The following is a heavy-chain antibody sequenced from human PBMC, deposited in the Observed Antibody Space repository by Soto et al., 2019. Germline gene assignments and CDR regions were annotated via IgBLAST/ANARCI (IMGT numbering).Heavy chain of an antibody. CDR2: MKQDGSEK. V-gene: IGHV3-7*04. J-gene: IGHJ4*02. D-gene: IGHD6-19*01. Sequence: EVQLVESGGGLVQPGGSLRISCAASVFAFSDYWMSWVRQAPGKGLEWVANMKQDGSEKVYVDSVKGRFTISRDNDKASLFLQMNSLRDEDTAVYYCALDASGWSVYWGQGTLVTVSS. CDR1: VFAFSDYW. CDR3: ALDASGWSVY.